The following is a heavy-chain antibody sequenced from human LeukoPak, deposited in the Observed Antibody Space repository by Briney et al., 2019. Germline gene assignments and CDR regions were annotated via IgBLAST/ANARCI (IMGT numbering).Heavy chain of an antibody. CDR3: ARDRYSGSPWDY. J-gene: IGHJ4*02. CDR1: GYTFTDYY. D-gene: IGHD1-26*01. V-gene: IGHV1-46*01. CDR2: INPSGGST. Sequence: ASVKVSCKASGYTFTDYYIHWVRQAPGQGLEWMGIINPSGGSTSYAQKFQGRVTMTRDMSTSTVYMELSSLRSEDTAVYYCARDRYSGSPWDYWGQGTLVTVSS.